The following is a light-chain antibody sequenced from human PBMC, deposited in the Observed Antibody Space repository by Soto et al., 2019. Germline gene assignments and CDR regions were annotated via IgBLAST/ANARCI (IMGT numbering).Light chain of an antibody. V-gene: IGKV3-15*01. J-gene: IGKJ4*01. CDR3: QQYEKWPLT. Sequence: EIVMTQSPATLSVSPGERATLSCRASQSVSSNLAWYQQKPGQAPRLLISGASTRATGIPARFSGSGSETEFTLTISSLRSEDSAVYYCQQYEKWPLTFGGGAKVEI. CDR2: GAS. CDR1: QSVSSN.